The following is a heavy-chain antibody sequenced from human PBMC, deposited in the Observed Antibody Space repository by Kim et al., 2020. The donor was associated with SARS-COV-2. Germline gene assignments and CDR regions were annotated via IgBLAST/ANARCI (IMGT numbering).Heavy chain of an antibody. D-gene: IGHD3-9*01. J-gene: IGHJ4*02. CDR2: IYPGDSDT. V-gene: IGHV5-51*01. Sequence: PGKGLEWMGIIYPGDSDTRYSPSFQGQVTISADKSISTAYLQWSSLKASDTAMYYCARADISPYYFDYWGQGTLVTVSS. CDR3: ARADISPYYFDY.